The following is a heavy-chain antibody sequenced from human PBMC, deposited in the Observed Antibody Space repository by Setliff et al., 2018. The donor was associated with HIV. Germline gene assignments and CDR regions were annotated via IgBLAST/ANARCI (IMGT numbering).Heavy chain of an antibody. CDR3: ARGVRDNSGWSSYYFDY. J-gene: IGHJ4*02. CDR2: IFHSGST. D-gene: IGHD6-19*01. Sequence: SETLSLTCTVSGDSVSSRSYFWGWIRQPPGKGLEWIGSIFHSGSTHYNSSLESRVTTSVDTSKKQFSLRLTSVTAADTAVYYCARGVRDNSGWSSYYFDYWGQGTLVTVSS. CDR1: GDSVSSRSYF. V-gene: IGHV4-39*07.